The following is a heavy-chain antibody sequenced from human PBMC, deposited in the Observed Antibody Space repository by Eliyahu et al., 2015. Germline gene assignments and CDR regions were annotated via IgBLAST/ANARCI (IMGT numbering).Heavy chain of an antibody. CDR1: GYTFNTYA. Sequence: QVQLVQSGSELKKPGASVRLSCKASGYTFNTYALNWVRQAPGEGLEWMGWINTPTGNPTYAQGLTGRFVFSLETSVSTAYLQISSLKAEDTAVYYCARAPAEYGVGVFDIWGQGTMVTVSS. CDR2: INTPTGNP. V-gene: IGHV7-4-1*02. CDR3: ARAPAEYGVGVFDI. D-gene: IGHD2-8*01. J-gene: IGHJ3*02.